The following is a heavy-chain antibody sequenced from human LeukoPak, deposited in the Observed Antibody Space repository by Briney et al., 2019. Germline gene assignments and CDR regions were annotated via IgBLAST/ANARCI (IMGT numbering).Heavy chain of an antibody. D-gene: IGHD6-6*01. CDR1: GYTFTSYF. CDR3: ARTAGRTFGY. Sequence: ASVKVSCKASGYTFTSYFMHWVRQAPGQGLVWMGIINPSGGSTSYAQKFQGRVTMTRDTTTSTVYMELSSLRSEDTAVYYCARTAGRTFGYWGQGTLVTVSS. CDR2: INPSGGST. J-gene: IGHJ4*02. V-gene: IGHV1-46*01.